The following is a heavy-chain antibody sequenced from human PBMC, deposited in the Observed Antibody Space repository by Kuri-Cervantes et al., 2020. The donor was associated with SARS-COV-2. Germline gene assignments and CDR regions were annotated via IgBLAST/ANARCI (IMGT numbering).Heavy chain of an antibody. CDR1: GFTFSSYS. V-gene: IGHV3-21*01. CDR3: ARDRGEDIVVVVAASAYDY. J-gene: IGHJ4*02. CDR2: ISNSSSYI. Sequence: GESLKISCAASGFTFSSYSMNWVRQAPGKGLEWVSSISNSSSYIYYADSVKGRFTISRDNAKNSLYLQMNSLRAEDTAVYYCARDRGEDIVVVVAASAYDYWGQGTLVTVSS. D-gene: IGHD2-15*01.